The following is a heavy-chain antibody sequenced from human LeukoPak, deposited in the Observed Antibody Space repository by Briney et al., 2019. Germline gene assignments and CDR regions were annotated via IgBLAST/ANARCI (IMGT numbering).Heavy chain of an antibody. J-gene: IGHJ4*02. Sequence: ASVKVSCKASGGTFSSYGISWVRQAPGQGLEWMGWISAYNGNTNYAQKLQGRVTMTTDTSTSTAYMELRSLRSDDTAVYYCARARGAVAGSYFDYWGQGTLVTVSS. CDR3: ARARGAVAGSYFDY. CDR1: GGTFSSYG. V-gene: IGHV1-18*01. D-gene: IGHD6-19*01. CDR2: ISAYNGNT.